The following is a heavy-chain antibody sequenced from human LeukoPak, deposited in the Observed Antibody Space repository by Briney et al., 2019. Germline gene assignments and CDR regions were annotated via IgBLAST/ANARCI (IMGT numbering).Heavy chain of an antibody. CDR3: ALGFYGDYVVFDY. V-gene: IGHV5-10-1*01. CDR1: GYSFTGYW. J-gene: IGHJ4*02. Sequence: GESLKISCKGSGYSFTGYWISWVRQMPGKGLEWMGRIDPSDSYTNYSPSFQGHVTISADKSISTAYLQWSSLKASDTAMYYCALGFYGDYVVFDYWGQGTLVTVSS. CDR2: IDPSDSYT. D-gene: IGHD4-17*01.